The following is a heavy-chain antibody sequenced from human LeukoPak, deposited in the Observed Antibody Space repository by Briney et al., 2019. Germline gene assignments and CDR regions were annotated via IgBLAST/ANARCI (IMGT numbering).Heavy chain of an antibody. CDR2: IYYSGNT. V-gene: IGHV4-59*08. CDR1: GGSITSYY. Sequence: PSETLSLTCTVSGGSITSYYWSWIRQPPGKGLEWIGYIYYSGNTNYNPSLKSRLTMSADRSRNQFSLELTSVTAADTAVYYCAGINWNYFDYWGQGILVTVSS. J-gene: IGHJ4*02. CDR3: AGINWNYFDY. D-gene: IGHD1-20*01.